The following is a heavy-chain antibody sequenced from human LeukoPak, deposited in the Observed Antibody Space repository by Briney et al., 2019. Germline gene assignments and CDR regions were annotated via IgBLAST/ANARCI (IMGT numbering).Heavy chain of an antibody. Sequence: GASVKVSCKASGYTFTTYWIQWARQAPGQGLEWVALINPNDGSTTYAHKFQGRVTVTRDTSTSTVYMDLSRLTSEDTAVYYCVRAPRDSSTMLDYWGQGTLVTVSS. J-gene: IGHJ4*02. CDR3: VRAPRDSSTMLDY. CDR2: INPNDGST. D-gene: IGHD6-13*01. V-gene: IGHV1-46*01. CDR1: GYTFTTYW.